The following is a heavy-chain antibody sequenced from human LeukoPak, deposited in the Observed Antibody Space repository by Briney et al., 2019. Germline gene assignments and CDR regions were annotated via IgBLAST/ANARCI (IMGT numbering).Heavy chain of an antibody. D-gene: IGHD2-15*01. Sequence: SETLSLTCTVSGGSISSSSYYWGWIRQPPGKGLEWIGSIYYSGSTYYNPSLKSRVTISVDTSKNQFSLKLSSVTAADTAVYYCARFSPDSWVVAANYFDYWGQGTLVTVSS. V-gene: IGHV4-39*07. J-gene: IGHJ4*02. CDR3: ARFSPDSWVVAANYFDY. CDR1: GGSISSSSYY. CDR2: IYYSGST.